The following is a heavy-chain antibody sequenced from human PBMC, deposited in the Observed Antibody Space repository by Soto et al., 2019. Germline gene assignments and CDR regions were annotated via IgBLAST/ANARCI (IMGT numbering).Heavy chain of an antibody. CDR1: GGSISSSSYC. Sequence: PSETLSLTFTVNGGSISSSSYCWGWIRQPPGKGLEWIGSFYYSGSTYYNPSLKSRVTISVDTSKNQFSLKLSSVTDADTAVYSCARPSGSGSFSDWFDPWGQGTLVTVSS. J-gene: IGHJ5*02. D-gene: IGHD3-10*01. CDR3: ARPSGSGSFSDWFDP. CDR2: FYYSGST. V-gene: IGHV4-39*01.